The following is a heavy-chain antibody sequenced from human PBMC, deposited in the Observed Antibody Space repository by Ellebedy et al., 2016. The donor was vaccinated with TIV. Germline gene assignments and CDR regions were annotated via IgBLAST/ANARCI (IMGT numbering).Heavy chain of an antibody. Sequence: GESLKISCVGSGFSFRSYWMSWVRQAPGKGLEWVANINQHGGEKYYGDSLKGRFTISRDNAKRTLDLQMNGLRAEDTAIYYCATDGSYGDYLSPTHAFEIWGQGTLVTVSP. CDR3: ATDGSYGDYLSPTHAFEI. J-gene: IGHJ3*02. CDR1: GFSFRSYW. D-gene: IGHD3-16*01. V-gene: IGHV3-7*01. CDR2: INQHGGEK.